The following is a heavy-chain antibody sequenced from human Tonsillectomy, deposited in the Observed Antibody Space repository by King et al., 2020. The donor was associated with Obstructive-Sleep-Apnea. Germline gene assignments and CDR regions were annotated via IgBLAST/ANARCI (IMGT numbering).Heavy chain of an antibody. CDR1: GFTFNNAW. Sequence: VQLVESGGGLVKPGGTLRLSCAASGFTFNNAWMTWVRQAPGKGLEWVGQIKSQTDGGTADYAAPVKGRFTISRDDSRTTLYLQMNSLKTEDTAVYFCTTSAGGTGWSDAFDIWSPGTMVTVSS. CDR3: TTSAGGTGWSDAFDI. V-gene: IGHV3-15*01. D-gene: IGHD6-19*01. CDR2: IKSQTDGGTA. J-gene: IGHJ3*02.